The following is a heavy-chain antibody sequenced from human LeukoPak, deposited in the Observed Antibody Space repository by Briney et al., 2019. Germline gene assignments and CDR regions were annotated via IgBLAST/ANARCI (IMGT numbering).Heavy chain of an antibody. CDR3: ARDWPPGALDI. J-gene: IGHJ3*02. CDR2: IRFDGSNK. V-gene: IGHV3-30*02. CDR1: AFTFSNYG. Sequence: GGSLRLSCAASAFTFSNYGMHWVRQAPGKGLEWVTFIRFDGSNKYYADSVKGRFTISRDSAKNSLYLQMSSLRDEDTAVYYCARDWPPGALDIWGQGTMVTVSS.